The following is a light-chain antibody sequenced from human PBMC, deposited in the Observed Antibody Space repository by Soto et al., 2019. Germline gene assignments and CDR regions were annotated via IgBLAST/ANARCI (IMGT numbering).Light chain of an antibody. CDR2: DAS. J-gene: IGKJ1*01. CDR3: QQYNNWPPWT. V-gene: IGKV3-11*01. Sequence: EIVLTQSPATLSLSPGGRDTLSCRASQSVSSYLAWCQRKPGQAPRLLIYDASNRATAIPARFSGSGSGTEFTLTISSLQSEDFAVYYCQQYNNWPPWTFGQGTKVDIK. CDR1: QSVSSY.